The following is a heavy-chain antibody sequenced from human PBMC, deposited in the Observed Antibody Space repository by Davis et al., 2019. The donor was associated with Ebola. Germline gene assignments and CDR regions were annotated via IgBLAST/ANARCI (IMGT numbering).Heavy chain of an antibody. J-gene: IGHJ5*02. Sequence: PSETLSLTCAASGFTFSSYWMSWVRQAPGKGLEWVANIKQDGSEKYYVDSVKGRFTISRDNAKNSLYLQMNSLRAEDTAVYYCARVWTMVRGVLFFDPWGQGTLVTVSS. CDR2: IKQDGSEK. D-gene: IGHD3-10*01. CDR1: GFTFSSYW. CDR3: ARVWTMVRGVLFFDP. V-gene: IGHV3-7*03.